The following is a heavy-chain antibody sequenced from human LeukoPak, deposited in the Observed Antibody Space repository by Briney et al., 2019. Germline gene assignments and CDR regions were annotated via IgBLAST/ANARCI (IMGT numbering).Heavy chain of an antibody. Sequence: SGGSLRLSCAASGFTFSGYWMSWVRQAPGKGLEWVANIKQDGSEKYYVDSVKGRFTISRDNAKNSLYLQMNSLRAADTAVYYCARGRGSSSWWDAFDIWGQGAMVTVSS. D-gene: IGHD6-13*01. V-gene: IGHV3-7*03. CDR3: ARGRGSSSWWDAFDI. CDR2: IKQDGSEK. J-gene: IGHJ3*02. CDR1: GFTFSGYW.